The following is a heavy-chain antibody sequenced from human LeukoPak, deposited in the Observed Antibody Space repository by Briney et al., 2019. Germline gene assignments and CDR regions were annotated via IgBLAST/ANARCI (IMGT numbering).Heavy chain of an antibody. V-gene: IGHV3-30*04. CDR3: AREYYDFWSGYYKYYFDY. CDR1: GFTFSSYA. D-gene: IGHD3-3*01. J-gene: IGHJ4*02. CDR2: ISYDGSNK. Sequence: GSLRLSCAASGFTFSSYAMHWVRQAPGKGLEWVAVISYDGSNKYYADSVKGRFTISRDNSKNTLYLQMNSLRAEDTAVYYCAREYYDFWSGYYKYYFDYWGQGTLVTVSS.